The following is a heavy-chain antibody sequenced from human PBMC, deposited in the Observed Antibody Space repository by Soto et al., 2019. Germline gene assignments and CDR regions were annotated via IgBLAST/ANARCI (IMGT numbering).Heavy chain of an antibody. J-gene: IGHJ3*01. V-gene: IGHV3-9*01. CDR1: GFTFDDYA. Sequence: GGSLRLSCVASGFTFDDYAMHWVRQAPGKGLEWVSGISFNSGSIGYAGSVKGRFTISRDNARNSLYLQMNSLRAEDTALYYCARDIEETQLLYDALDFWGQGTMVTVSS. CDR2: ISFNSGSI. CDR3: ARDIEETQLLYDALDF. D-gene: IGHD2-2*01.